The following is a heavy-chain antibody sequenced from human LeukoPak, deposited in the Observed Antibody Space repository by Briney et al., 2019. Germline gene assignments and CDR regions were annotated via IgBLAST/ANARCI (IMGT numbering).Heavy chain of an antibody. CDR2: IYSGGST. CDR1: GFTVSSNY. Sequence: PGGSLRLSCAASGFTVSSNYMSWVRQAPGKGLEWVSVIYSGGSTYYADSVKGRFTISRDNSKNTLYLQMNSLRAEDTAVYYCASPAPGGEISVNAFDIWGQGTMVTVSS. CDR3: ASPAPGGEISVNAFDI. V-gene: IGHV3-66*01. J-gene: IGHJ3*02. D-gene: IGHD3-10*01.